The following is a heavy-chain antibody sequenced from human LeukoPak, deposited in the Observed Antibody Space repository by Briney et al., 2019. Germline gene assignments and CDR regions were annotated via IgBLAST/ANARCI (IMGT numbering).Heavy chain of an antibody. D-gene: IGHD3-10*01. CDR2: INHSGST. CDR3: ARQPRLTMVRGVII. V-gene: IGHV4-34*01. J-gene: IGHJ4*02. Sequence: SETLSLTCAVYGGSFSGYYWSWIRQPPGKGLEWIGEINHSGSTNYNPSLKSRVTISVDTSKNQFSLKLSSVTAADTAVYYCARQPRLTMVRGVIIWSQGTLVTVSS. CDR1: GGSFSGYY.